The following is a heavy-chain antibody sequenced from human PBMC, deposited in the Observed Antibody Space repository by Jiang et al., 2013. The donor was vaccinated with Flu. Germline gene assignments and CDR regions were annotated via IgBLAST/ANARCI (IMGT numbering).Heavy chain of an antibody. J-gene: IGHJ4*02. Sequence: MPGKGLEWMGIIYPGDSDTRYSPSFQGQVTISADKSISTAYLQWSSLKASDTAMYYCARSSGTTPYVVGYWGQGTLVTVSS. V-gene: IGHV5-51*01. CDR2: IYPGDSDT. CDR3: ARSSGTTPYVVGY. D-gene: IGHD1-7*01.